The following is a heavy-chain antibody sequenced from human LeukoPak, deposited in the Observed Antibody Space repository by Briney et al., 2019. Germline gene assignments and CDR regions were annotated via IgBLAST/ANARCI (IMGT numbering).Heavy chain of an antibody. CDR1: GGSFSGYY. CDR3: ARAIDSSGWYGKWGMSFYYFDY. Sequence: KPSETLSLTCAVYGGSFSGYYWSWIRQPPGKGLEWIGEINHSGSTNYNPSLKSRVTISVDTSKNQFSLKLSSVTAADTAVYYCARAIDSSGWYGKWGMSFYYFDYWGQGTLVTVSS. J-gene: IGHJ4*02. CDR2: INHSGST. V-gene: IGHV4-34*01. D-gene: IGHD6-19*01.